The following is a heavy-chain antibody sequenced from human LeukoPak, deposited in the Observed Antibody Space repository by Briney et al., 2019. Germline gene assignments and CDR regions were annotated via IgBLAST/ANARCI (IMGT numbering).Heavy chain of an antibody. J-gene: IGHJ5*02. D-gene: IGHD2-15*01. CDR3: ARDLIAYCSGGSCYSWFDP. Sequence: KSSETLSLTCTVSGGSISSGSYYWSWIRQPAGKGLEWIGRIYTSGSTNYNPSLKSRVTISVDTSKNQFSLKLSSVTAADTAVYYCARDLIAYCSGGSCYSWFDPWGQGTLVTVSS. CDR2: IYTSGST. V-gene: IGHV4-61*02. CDR1: GGSISSGSYY.